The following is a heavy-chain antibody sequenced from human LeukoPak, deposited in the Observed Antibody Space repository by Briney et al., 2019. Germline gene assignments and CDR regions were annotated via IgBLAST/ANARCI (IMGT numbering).Heavy chain of an antibody. D-gene: IGHD2-2*01. Sequence: PGGSLRLSCAASGFTFSSYAMHWVRQAPGKGLEWVAVISYGGSNKYYADSVKGRFTISRDNSKNTLYLQMNSLRAEDTAVYYCARDRLPAARYYFDYWGQGTLVTVSS. J-gene: IGHJ4*02. CDR2: ISYGGSNK. CDR1: GFTFSSYA. V-gene: IGHV3-30-3*01. CDR3: ARDRLPAARYYFDY.